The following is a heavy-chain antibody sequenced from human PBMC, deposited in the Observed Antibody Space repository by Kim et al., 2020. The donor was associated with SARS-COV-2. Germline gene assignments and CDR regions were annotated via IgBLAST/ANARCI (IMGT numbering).Heavy chain of an antibody. CDR2: INAGNGKT. Sequence: ASVKVSCKASGYTFTSYAMNWVRQAPGQRLEWMGWINAGNGKTKYSQKFQGRVTITRDTSASTAYMELSSLRSEDTAVYYCARDTLIAARPRYFQHWGQGTLVTVSS. CDR3: ARDTLIAARPRYFQH. CDR1: GYTFTSYA. V-gene: IGHV1-3*01. D-gene: IGHD6-6*01. J-gene: IGHJ1*01.